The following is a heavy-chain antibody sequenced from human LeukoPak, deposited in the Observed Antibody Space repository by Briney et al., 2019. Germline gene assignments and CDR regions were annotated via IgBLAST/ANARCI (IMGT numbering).Heavy chain of an antibody. Sequence: GGSLRLSCAASGFTFSSYGMHWVRQAPGKGLEWVAVIWYDGSNKYYADSVKGRFTISRDNSKNTLYLQMNSLRAEDTAVYYCARNYGGNSGLGYWGQGTLVTVSS. J-gene: IGHJ4*02. V-gene: IGHV3-33*08. CDR1: GFTFSSYG. CDR2: IWYDGSNK. CDR3: ARNYGGNSGLGY. D-gene: IGHD4-23*01.